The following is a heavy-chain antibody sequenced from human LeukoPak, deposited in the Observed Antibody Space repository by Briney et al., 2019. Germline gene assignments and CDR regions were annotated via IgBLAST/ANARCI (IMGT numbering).Heavy chain of an antibody. CDR2: INHSGST. CDR1: GGSFSGYY. Sequence: SETLSLTCAVHGGSFSGYYWSWIRQPPGKGLEWIGEINHSGSTNYNPSLKSRVTISVDTSKNQFSLKLSSVTAADTAVYYCARGSLWFGEDYWGQGTLVTVSS. J-gene: IGHJ4*02. CDR3: ARGSLWFGEDY. V-gene: IGHV4-34*01. D-gene: IGHD3-10*01.